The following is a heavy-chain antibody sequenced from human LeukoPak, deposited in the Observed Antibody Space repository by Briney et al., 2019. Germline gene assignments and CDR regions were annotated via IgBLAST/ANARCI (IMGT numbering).Heavy chain of an antibody. J-gene: IGHJ3*02. Sequence: SETLSLSCAVYGGSFSGYYWSWIRQPPGKGLEWIGEINHSGSTNYNPSLKSRVTISVDTSKNQFSLKLSSVTAADTAVYCCARLFEGIFDIWGQGTMVTVSS. D-gene: IGHD3-10*01. CDR3: ARLFEGIFDI. CDR1: GGSFSGYY. CDR2: INHSGST. V-gene: IGHV4-34*01.